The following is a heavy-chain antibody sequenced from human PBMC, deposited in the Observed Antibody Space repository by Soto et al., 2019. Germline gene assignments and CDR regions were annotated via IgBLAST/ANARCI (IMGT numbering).Heavy chain of an antibody. Sequence: EVYLVESGGGLVQPGGSLRLSCLVSGFTFSDYDMHWVRQEAGKALEWVGAIGTTGDTYSPDSMEGRFTISRENVTNSLYLHISSLRAGDTAVYFCARARSGWYAAMDFWGRGTLVTVS. J-gene: IGHJ4*02. CDR3: ARARSGWYAAMDF. V-gene: IGHV3-13*01. CDR1: GFTFSDYD. D-gene: IGHD6-13*01. CDR2: IGTTGDT.